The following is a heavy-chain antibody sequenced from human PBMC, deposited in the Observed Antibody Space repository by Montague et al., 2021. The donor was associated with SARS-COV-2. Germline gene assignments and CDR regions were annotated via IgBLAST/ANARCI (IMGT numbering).Heavy chain of an antibody. CDR3: ARTYVPGAFDI. CDR1: GFSLSTSGMC. Sequence: PALVKPTQTLTQTCTFSGFSLSTSGMCVSWIRQPPGKALEWLARIDWDDDKYYSISLKTRLTISKDTSKNQVVLTMTNMDPVDTATYYCARTYVPGAFDIWGQGTMVTVSS. D-gene: IGHD1-14*01. V-gene: IGHV2-70*11. J-gene: IGHJ3*02. CDR2: IDWDDDK.